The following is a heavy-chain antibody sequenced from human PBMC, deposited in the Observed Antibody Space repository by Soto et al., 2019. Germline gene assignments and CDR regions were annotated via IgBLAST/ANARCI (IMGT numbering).Heavy chain of an antibody. D-gene: IGHD2-2*01. V-gene: IGHV3-74*01. Sequence: GGSLRLSCAASGFTFSSYWMHWVRQAPGKGLVWVSRINSDGSSTSYADSVKGRFTISRDNAKNMVYLQMNSLRAEDTAVYYCAKKLPEAGSHFAFDIWGHGTMVTVSS. CDR1: GFTFSSYW. J-gene: IGHJ3*02. CDR3: AKKLPEAGSHFAFDI. CDR2: INSDGSST.